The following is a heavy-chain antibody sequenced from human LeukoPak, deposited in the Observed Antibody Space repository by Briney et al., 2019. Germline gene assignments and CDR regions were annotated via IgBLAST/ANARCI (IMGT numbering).Heavy chain of an antibody. V-gene: IGHV3-23*01. J-gene: IGHJ4*02. CDR3: AMIDYGSESPFDY. D-gene: IGHD3-10*01. CDR2: ISGSGGST. CDR1: GFTFSSYA. Sequence: GGSLRLSCAASGFTFSSYAMSWVRRAPGKGLEWVSAISGSGGSTYYADSVKGRFTISRDNSKNTLYLQMNSLRAEDTAVYYCAMIDYGSESPFDYWGQGTLVTVSS.